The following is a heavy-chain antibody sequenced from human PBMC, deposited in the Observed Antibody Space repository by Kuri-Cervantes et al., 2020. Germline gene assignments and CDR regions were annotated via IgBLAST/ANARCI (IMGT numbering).Heavy chain of an antibody. D-gene: IGHD6-19*01. CDR1: GYTFTSYY. CDR3: AREFTGEWYSSGWYPPYYYYGMDV. CDR2: INPSGGST. V-gene: IGHV1-46*01. Sequence: ASVKVSCKASGYTFTSYYMHWVRQAPGQGLEWMGIINPSGGSTSYAQKFQGRVTMTRDTSTSTVYMELSSLRSEDTAVYYCAREFTGEWYSSGWYPPYYYYGMDVWGQGTTVTVSS. J-gene: IGHJ6*02.